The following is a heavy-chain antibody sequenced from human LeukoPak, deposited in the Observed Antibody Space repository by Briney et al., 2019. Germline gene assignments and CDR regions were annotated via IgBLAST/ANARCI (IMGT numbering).Heavy chain of an antibody. J-gene: IGHJ6*04. V-gene: IGHV1-18*04. CDR1: GYTFTSYG. Sequence: ASVKVSCKASGYTFTSYGISWVRQAPGQGLEWMGWISAYNGNTNYAQKLQGRVTMTTDTSTSTAYMGLRSLRSNDTAVYYCARDGCSSTSCYGYGMDVWGKGTTVTVSS. CDR3: ARDGCSSTSCYGYGMDV. CDR2: ISAYNGNT. D-gene: IGHD2-2*01.